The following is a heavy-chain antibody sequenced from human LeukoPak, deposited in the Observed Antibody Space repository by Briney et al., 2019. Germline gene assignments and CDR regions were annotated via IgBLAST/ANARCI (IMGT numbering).Heavy chain of an antibody. J-gene: IGHJ4*02. Sequence: RSGGSLRFSCEASGLTFSSAWMTWVRQAPGKGRDWVGRIIQTSGGGTTEYAAPVKGRFTISRDDSTNTLYLQMYSLKTEDTAVYYCATGFSTATHDGYWGQGTLVTVSS. CDR3: ATGFSTATHDGY. D-gene: IGHD2-15*01. CDR1: GLTFSSAW. CDR2: IIQTSGGGTT. V-gene: IGHV3-15*01.